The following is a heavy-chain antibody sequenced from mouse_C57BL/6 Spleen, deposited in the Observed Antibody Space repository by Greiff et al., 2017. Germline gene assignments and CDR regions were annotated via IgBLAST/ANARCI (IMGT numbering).Heavy chain of an antibody. J-gene: IGHJ2*01. V-gene: IGHV1-4*01. D-gene: IGHD2-4*01. CDR3: ARSYDYENYFDY. CDR1: GYTFTSYT. CDR2: INPSSGYT. Sequence: VQLQQSGAELARPGASVKMSCKASGYTFTSYTMHWVKQRPGQGLEWIGYINPSSGYTKYNQKFKDKATLTADKSSSTAYMQLSSLTSEDSAVYYCARSYDYENYFDYWGQGTTLTVSS.